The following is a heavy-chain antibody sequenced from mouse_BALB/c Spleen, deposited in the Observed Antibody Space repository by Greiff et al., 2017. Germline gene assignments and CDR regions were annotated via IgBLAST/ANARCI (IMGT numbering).Heavy chain of an antibody. V-gene: IGHV1S137*01. D-gene: IGHD1-1*01. CDR1: GYTFTDYA. J-gene: IGHJ2*01. CDR3: AREDYYGSSLYYFDY. CDR2: ISTYYGDA. Sequence: VQLKQSGAELVRPGVSVKISCKGSGYTFTDYAMHWVKQSHAKSLEWIGVISTYYGDASYNQKFKGKATMTVDKSSSTAYMELARLTSEDSAIYYCAREDYYGSSLYYFDYWGQGTTLTVSS.